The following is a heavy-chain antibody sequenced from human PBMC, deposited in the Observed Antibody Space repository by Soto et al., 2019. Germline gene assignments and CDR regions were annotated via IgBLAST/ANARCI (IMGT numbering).Heavy chain of an antibody. Sequence: GGSLRLSCAASGFTFSSYEINWVRQAPGKGLEWVSYISSSGSTIYYADSVKGRFTISRDNAKNSLYLQMNSLRAEDTAVYYCARGVRIQLWSTYYCGYCGQRTLV. J-gene: IGHJ4*02. CDR3: ARGVRIQLWSTYYCGY. V-gene: IGHV3-48*03. CDR2: ISSSGSTI. CDR1: GFTFSSYE. D-gene: IGHD5-18*01.